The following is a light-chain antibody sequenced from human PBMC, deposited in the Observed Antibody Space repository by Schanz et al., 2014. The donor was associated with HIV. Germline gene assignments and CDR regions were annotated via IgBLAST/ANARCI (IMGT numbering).Light chain of an antibody. J-gene: IGKJ2*01. V-gene: IGKV1-9*01. CDR3: QRYNSYSHT. CDR2: AAS. Sequence: IQLTQSPSSLSASVRDRVTITCRASQGISNSLAWYQQKPGKGPKLLIYAASTLQTGVPSRFSGSGSGTDFTLTISCLQSEDFATYYCQRYNSYSHTFGQGTKLDIK. CDR1: QGISNS.